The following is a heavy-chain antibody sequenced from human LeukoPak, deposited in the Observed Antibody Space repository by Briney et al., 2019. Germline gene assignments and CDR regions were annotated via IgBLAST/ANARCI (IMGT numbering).Heavy chain of an antibody. V-gene: IGHV1-2*02. CDR3: RVNPGHGY. J-gene: IGHJ4*02. D-gene: IGHD3-3*01. CDR1: GYTFTDYY. Sequence: ASVKVSCKASGYTFTDYYMHWVRQAPGQGLEWMGWISPDSGGTNYAQKFQGRVTMTRDTSISTAYMELSSLRSDDTAVYYCRVNPGHGYWGQGTLVTVSS. CDR2: ISPDSGGT.